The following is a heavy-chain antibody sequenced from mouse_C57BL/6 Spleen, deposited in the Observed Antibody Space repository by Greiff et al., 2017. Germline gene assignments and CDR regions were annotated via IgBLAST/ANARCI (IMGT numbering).Heavy chain of an antibody. CDR1: GYTFTDYY. Sequence: EVQLQQSGPELVKPGASVKISCKASGYTFTDYYMNWVKQSHGKSLEWIGDINPNNGGTSYNQKFKGKATLTVDKSSSTAYMELRSLTSEDSAVYYCARGYYYGRAWFACWGQGTLVTVSA. D-gene: IGHD1-1*01. J-gene: IGHJ3*01. CDR2: INPNNGGT. CDR3: ARGYYYGRAWFAC. V-gene: IGHV1-26*01.